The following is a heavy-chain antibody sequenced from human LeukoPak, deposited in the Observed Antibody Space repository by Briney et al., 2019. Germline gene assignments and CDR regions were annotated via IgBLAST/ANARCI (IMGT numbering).Heavy chain of an antibody. CDR1: GYTFTSYD. Sequence: ASVKVSCTSSGYTFTSYDINWVRQATGQGLGWMGWMNPNSGNTGYAQKFHGRVTMTRNTSISTAYMELSRLRSEATAVYYCARGIYSSGWYNRGYYFDYWGQGTLVTVSS. CDR3: ARGIYSSGWYNRGYYFDY. CDR2: MNPNSGNT. D-gene: IGHD6-19*01. J-gene: IGHJ4*02. V-gene: IGHV1-8*01.